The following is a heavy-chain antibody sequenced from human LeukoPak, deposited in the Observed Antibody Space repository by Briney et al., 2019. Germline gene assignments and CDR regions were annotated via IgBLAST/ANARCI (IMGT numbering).Heavy chain of an antibody. CDR3: GREFRAYYYDSSGGLLFWYFDY. CDR2: INPNSGGT. V-gene: IGHV1-2*02. Sequence: ASVKDSCKASGYTLTGYYMYWVRQAPGQGIEWMGWINPNSGGTNYSQKFQGRVTMTRDTSISTAYMELSRLRSDDMAVYCCGREFRAYYYDSSGGLLFWYFDYWGQGTLVTVSS. CDR1: GYTLTGYY. J-gene: IGHJ4*02. D-gene: IGHD3-22*01.